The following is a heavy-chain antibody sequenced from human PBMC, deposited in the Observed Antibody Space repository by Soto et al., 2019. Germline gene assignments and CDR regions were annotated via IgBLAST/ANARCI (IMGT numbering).Heavy chain of an antibody. CDR1: GFTFSSYA. CDR2: ISYDGSNK. CDR3: AREAPYYDFWSGAPFDP. V-gene: IGHV3-30-3*01. Sequence: QVQLVESGGGVVQPGRSLRLSCAASGFTFSSYAMHWVRQAPGKGLEWVAVISYDGSNKYYADSVKGRFTISRDNSKNTLYLQMNSLRAEDTAVYYCAREAPYYDFWSGAPFDPWGQGTLVTVSS. D-gene: IGHD3-3*01. J-gene: IGHJ5*02.